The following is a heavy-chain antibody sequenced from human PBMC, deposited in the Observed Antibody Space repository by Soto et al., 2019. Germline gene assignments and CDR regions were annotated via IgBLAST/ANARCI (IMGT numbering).Heavy chain of an antibody. D-gene: IGHD2-2*01. CDR1: GYTFTSYG. CDR2: ISAYNGNT. CDR3: ARDSSAAARYQPDYFDY. V-gene: IGHV1-18*01. J-gene: IGHJ4*02. Sequence: ASVKVSFKASGYTFTSYGISWVRQAPGQRLEWMGWISAYNGNTNYAQKLQGRVTMTTDTSASTAYMELSSLRSEDTAVYYCARDSSAAARYQPDYFDYWGQGTLVTVSS.